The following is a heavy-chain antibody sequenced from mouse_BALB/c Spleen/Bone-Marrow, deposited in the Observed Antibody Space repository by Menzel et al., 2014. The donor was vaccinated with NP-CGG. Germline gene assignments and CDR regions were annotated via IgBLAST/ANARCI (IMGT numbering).Heavy chain of an antibody. J-gene: IGHJ3*01. CDR1: GYTFTIYY. CDR2: INPSNGGT. V-gene: IGHV1S81*02. CDR3: TRNGLDSSGFPAWFAY. D-gene: IGHD3-2*01. Sequence: QVQLQQSGAELVKPGASVKLSCKASGYTFTIYYMFWVKQRPGQGLEWIGEINPSNGGTNFNEKFKSKATLSVDKSSSTAYMQLSSLTSEDSAVYYCTRNGLDSSGFPAWFAYWGQGPLVTV.